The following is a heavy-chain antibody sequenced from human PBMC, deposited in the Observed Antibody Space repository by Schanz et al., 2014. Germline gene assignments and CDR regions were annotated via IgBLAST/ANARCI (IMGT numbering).Heavy chain of an antibody. CDR2: ISDDGTKK. J-gene: IGHJ4*02. CDR3: ARDRDQWDGNYLDY. CDR1: GFTFSNFG. Sequence: QVQLVESGGGLVKPGGSLRLSCAASGFTFSNFGLHWVRPAPGTGLEWVAVISDDGTKKYYADSVKGRFTITRDNSKNTQYLQMNSLRAEDTAVYYCARDRDQWDGNYLDYWGQGTLVTVSS. V-gene: IGHV3-30*03. D-gene: IGHD1-26*01.